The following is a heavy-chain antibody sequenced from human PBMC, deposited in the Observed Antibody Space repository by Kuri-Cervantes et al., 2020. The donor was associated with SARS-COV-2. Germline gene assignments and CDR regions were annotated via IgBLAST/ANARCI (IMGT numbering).Heavy chain of an antibody. CDR2: ISWNSGST. J-gene: IGHJ4*02. CDR3: ARDRTILDYFDY. Sequence: LSLTCAASGFTFDDYAMHWVRQAPGKGLEWVSGISWNSGSTSYADSVKGRFTISRDNAKNTLYLQMNSLRAEDTAVYYCARDRTILDYFDYWGQGTLVTVSS. CDR1: GFTFDDYA. D-gene: IGHD3-9*01. V-gene: IGHV3-9*01.